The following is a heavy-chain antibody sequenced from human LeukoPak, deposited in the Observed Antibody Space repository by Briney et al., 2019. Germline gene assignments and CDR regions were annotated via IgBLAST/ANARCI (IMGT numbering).Heavy chain of an antibody. CDR3: ARGADHGGSYYPD. CDR2: MKTDGTRI. D-gene: IGHD3-10*01. CDR1: GFRFSNSW. Sequence: AGGSLRLSCAASGFRFSNSWMYWVRQGPGKGPVWVSRMKTDGTRIEYADSVKGRFTISRDNAKNTLFLQMSSLRVEDTAVNYCARGADHGGSYYPDWGQGTRVTVSS. V-gene: IGHV3-74*01. J-gene: IGHJ4*02.